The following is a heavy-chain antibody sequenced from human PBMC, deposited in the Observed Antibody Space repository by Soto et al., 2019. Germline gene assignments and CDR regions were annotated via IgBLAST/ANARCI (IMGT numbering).Heavy chain of an antibody. CDR2: IRSKANSYAT. D-gene: IGHD3-9*01. V-gene: IGHV3-73*01. J-gene: IGHJ6*03. CDR3: TSLLDILTGPYYYYYMDV. Sequence: PGGSLRLSCAASGFTFSGSAMHWVRQASGKGLEWVSRIRSKANSYATAYAASVKGRFTISRDDSKNTAYLQMNSLKTEDTAVYYCTSLLDILTGPYYYYYMDVWGKGTTVTVSS. CDR1: GFTFSGSA.